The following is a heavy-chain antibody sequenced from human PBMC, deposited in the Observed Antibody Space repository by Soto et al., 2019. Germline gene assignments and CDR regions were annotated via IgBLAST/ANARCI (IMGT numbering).Heavy chain of an antibody. D-gene: IGHD2-2*01. Sequence: SETLSLTCTVSGGSISRGGYYWSWIRQHPGKGLEWIGYIYYSGSTYYNPSLKSRVTISVDTSKNQFSLKLSSVTAADTAVYYCARFFSRGQLRSNWFDPWGQGALVTVSS. V-gene: IGHV4-31*03. J-gene: IGHJ5*02. CDR2: IYYSGST. CDR1: GGSISRGGYY. CDR3: ARFFSRGQLRSNWFDP.